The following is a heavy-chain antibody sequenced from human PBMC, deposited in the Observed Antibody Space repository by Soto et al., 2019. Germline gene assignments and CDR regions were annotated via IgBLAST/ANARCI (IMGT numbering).Heavy chain of an antibody. V-gene: IGHV1-18*01. J-gene: IGHJ6*02. Sequence: ASVKVSCKASGYTFTSYGISWVRQAPGQGLEWMGWISAYNGNTNYAQKLQGRVTMTTDTSTSTAYMELRSLRSDDTAVYYCARDTIVVVPAAMRYYYYGMDVWGQGTTVTVSS. CDR3: ARDTIVVVPAAMRYYYYGMDV. D-gene: IGHD2-2*01. CDR2: ISAYNGNT. CDR1: GYTFTSYG.